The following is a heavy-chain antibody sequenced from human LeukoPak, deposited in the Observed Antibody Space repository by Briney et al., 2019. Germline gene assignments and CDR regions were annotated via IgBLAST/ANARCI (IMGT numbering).Heavy chain of an antibody. V-gene: IGHV4-59*08. CDR3: ARTRPQDYATSYMDV. CDR1: GDSIINDY. CDR2: IFHSGTT. Sequence: PAYSLSLTCNVSGDSIINDYWSWIRQTPGRGLDGMGFIFHSGTTAYNPSLQSRATISIDTSRKSFSLKLLSVTAADTAVYYCARTRPQDYATSYMDVWGTGATVTVSS. D-gene: IGHD1-26*01. J-gene: IGHJ6*03.